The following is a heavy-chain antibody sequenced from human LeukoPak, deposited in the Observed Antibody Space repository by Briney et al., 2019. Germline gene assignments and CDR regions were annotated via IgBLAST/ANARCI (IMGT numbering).Heavy chain of an antibody. D-gene: IGHD6-25*01. CDR1: GFTVSSNY. V-gene: IGHV3-53*01. CDR3: ARGLAASFDY. CDR2: IYSGGST. Sequence: GGPLRLSCAASGFTVSSNYMSWVRQAPGKGLEWASVIYSGGSTYYADSVKGRFTISRDNSKNTLYLQMNSLRAEDTAVYYCARGLAASFDYWGQGTLVTVSS. J-gene: IGHJ4*02.